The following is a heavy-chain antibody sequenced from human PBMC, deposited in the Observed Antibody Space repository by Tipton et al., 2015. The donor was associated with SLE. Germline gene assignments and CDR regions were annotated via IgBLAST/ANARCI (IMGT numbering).Heavy chain of an antibody. CDR3: AKGYRGVVVIVASRFDD. CDR2: ISGSGGST. V-gene: IGHV3-23*01. Sequence: SLRLSCAASGFTFSSYAMSWVRQAPGKGLEWVSGISGSGGSTNYADSVKGRFTISRDNSKNTLYLQMNSLRAEDTAVYYCAKGYRGVVVIVASRFDDWGQGTLVTVSS. D-gene: IGHD2-15*01. CDR1: GFTFSSYA. J-gene: IGHJ4*02.